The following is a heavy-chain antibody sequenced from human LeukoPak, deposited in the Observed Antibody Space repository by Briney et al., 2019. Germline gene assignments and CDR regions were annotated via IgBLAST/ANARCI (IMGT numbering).Heavy chain of an antibody. CDR1: GYTFTSNY. Sequence: ASVKVSCKASGYTFTSNYMHWVRQAPGQGPEWMGVISPSGGSTTYAQKFQGRVTLTRDMSTSTDYLELSSLRSEDTAGYYCAKLSGSGSYFETNYYYYYYRDVWGKGTTVTMSS. CDR3: AKLSGSGSYFETNYYYYYYRDV. J-gene: IGHJ6*03. D-gene: IGHD3-10*01. V-gene: IGHV1-46*01. CDR2: ISPSGGST.